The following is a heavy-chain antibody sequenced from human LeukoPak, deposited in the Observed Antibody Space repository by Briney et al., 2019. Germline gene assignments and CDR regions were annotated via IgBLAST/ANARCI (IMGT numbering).Heavy chain of an antibody. D-gene: IGHD6-6*01. J-gene: IGHJ3*02. CDR3: ARQALNDAFDI. CDR2: IYYTGTT. CDR1: GVSINSHY. Sequence: SETLSLTCTVSGVSINSHYWNWIRQPPGKGLEWIGYIYYTGTTNYNPSLKSRVTISVDRSKNHFSLKLSFVTAADTAVYYCARQALNDAFDIWGQGTMVTVSS. V-gene: IGHV4-59*08.